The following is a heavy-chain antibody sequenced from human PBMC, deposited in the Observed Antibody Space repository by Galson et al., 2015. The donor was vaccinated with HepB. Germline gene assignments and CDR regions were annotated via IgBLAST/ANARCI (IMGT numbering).Heavy chain of an antibody. CDR3: ARATYCSGGSCYSLAGYSYGPFDY. V-gene: IGHV1-46*01. CDR2: INPSGGST. Sequence: SVKVSCKASGGTFSSYAIRWVRQAPGQGLEWMGIINPSGGSTSYAQKFQGRVTMTRDTSTSTVYMGLSSLRSEDTAVYYCARATYCSGGSCYSLAGYSYGPFDYWGQGTLVTVSS. J-gene: IGHJ4*02. D-gene: IGHD2-15*01. CDR1: GGTFSSYA.